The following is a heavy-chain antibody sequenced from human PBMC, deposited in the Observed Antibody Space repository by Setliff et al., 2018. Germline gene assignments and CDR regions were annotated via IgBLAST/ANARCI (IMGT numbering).Heavy chain of an antibody. D-gene: IGHD3-9*01. CDR1: GFTFSTYW. J-gene: IGHJ3*02. CDR3: ARALITDILTAYYSPHDAFDI. V-gene: IGHV3-7*01. Sequence: LRLSCAASGFTFSTYWMSWVRQAPGRGLEWVANIKQDGSEKYYVDSVKGRFTISRDNAKNSLYLQMNSLRAEDTAVYYCARALITDILTAYYSPHDAFDIWGQGTMVTVSS. CDR2: IKQDGSEK.